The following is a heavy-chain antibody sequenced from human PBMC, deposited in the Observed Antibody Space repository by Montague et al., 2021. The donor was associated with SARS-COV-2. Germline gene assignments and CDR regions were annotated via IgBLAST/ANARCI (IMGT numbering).Heavy chain of an antibody. Sequence: PALVKPTQTLTLTCTFSGFSVSTSGLCVSWIRQPPGKALERLALIDWDDDTYYSTSLKTRLTISKDTSKNQVVLTMTNMDPVDTGTYYCARIPEYSSGGGPDWYFDLWGRGTLVTVSS. V-gene: IGHV2-70*01. J-gene: IGHJ2*01. CDR1: GFSVSTSGLC. CDR2: IDWDDDT. D-gene: IGHD6-19*01. CDR3: ARIPEYSSGGGPDWYFDL.